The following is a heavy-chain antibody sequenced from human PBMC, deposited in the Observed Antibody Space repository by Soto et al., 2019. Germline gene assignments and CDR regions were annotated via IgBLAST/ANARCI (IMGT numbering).Heavy chain of an antibody. V-gene: IGHV1-18*01. CDR2: ISAYNGNT. CDR1: GYTFNTYG. J-gene: IGHJ4*02. CDR3: ASEPGRRGYSYGYWDY. Sequence: ASVKVSCKASGYTFNTYGMNLVRQAPGQGLEWMGWISAYNGNTNYAEKVRGRVTMTTDTSTSTAYMELRSLRSDDTAVYYCASEPGRRGYSYGYWDYWGQGTLVTVSS. D-gene: IGHD5-18*01.